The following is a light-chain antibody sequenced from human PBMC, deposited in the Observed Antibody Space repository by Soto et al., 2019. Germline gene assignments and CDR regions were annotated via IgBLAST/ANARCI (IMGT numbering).Light chain of an antibody. V-gene: IGKV3-15*01. J-gene: IGKJ1*01. CDR3: QQYGSSPRT. CDR2: DTS. Sequence: EIVMTQSPGTLSVSPVERATLSCRASQNIISNLAWYQQKPGQAPRLLIYDTSTRATGIPARFSGSGSGTEFTLTISSLQSEDFAVYYCQQYGSSPRTFGQGTKVDI. CDR1: QNIISN.